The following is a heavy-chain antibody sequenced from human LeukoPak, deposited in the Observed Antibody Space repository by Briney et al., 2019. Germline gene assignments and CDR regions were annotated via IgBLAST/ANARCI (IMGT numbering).Heavy chain of an antibody. Sequence: ASVKVSCKASGYTFTGYYMHWVRQAPGQGLEWMGWINPNSGGTNYAQKFQGRVTMTRDTSISTAYMELSRLRSDDTAVHYCARDYGDYVGYWYFDLWGRGTLVTVSS. J-gene: IGHJ2*01. D-gene: IGHD4-17*01. CDR1: GYTFTGYY. CDR2: INPNSGGT. CDR3: ARDYGDYVGYWYFDL. V-gene: IGHV1-2*02.